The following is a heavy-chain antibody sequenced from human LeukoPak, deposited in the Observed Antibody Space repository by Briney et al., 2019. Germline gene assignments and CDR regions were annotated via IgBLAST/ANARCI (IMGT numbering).Heavy chain of an antibody. CDR1: GFTFSSYS. Sequence: GGSLRLSCAASGFTFSSYSMNWVRQAPGKGLEWVSSISTSSSYINYADSVKGRFTISRDNAKNSLYLQMNSLRAEDTAVYYCARDTSEGLGDNWFDPWGQGTLVTVSS. D-gene: IGHD3-22*01. J-gene: IGHJ5*02. V-gene: IGHV3-21*01. CDR2: ISTSSSYI. CDR3: ARDTSEGLGDNWFDP.